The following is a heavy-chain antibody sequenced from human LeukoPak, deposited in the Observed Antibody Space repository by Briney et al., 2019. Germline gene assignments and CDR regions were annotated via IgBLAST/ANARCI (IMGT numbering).Heavy chain of an antibody. CDR1: GGSFSGYY. J-gene: IGHJ4*02. Sequence: SETLSLTCAVYGGSFSGYYWSWVRQPPGKGLEWIGEINHSGSTNYNPSLKSRVTISVDTSTNQFSLKLSSVTAADTAVYYCARMLSPPKGDYWGQGTLVTVSS. CDR2: INHSGST. V-gene: IGHV4-34*01. CDR3: ARMLSPPKGDY. D-gene: IGHD3-10*02.